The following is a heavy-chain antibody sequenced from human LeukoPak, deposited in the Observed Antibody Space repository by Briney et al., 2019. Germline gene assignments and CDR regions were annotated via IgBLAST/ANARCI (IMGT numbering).Heavy chain of an antibody. J-gene: IGHJ4*02. CDR1: GFTFSSYA. CDR2: ISYNGDNT. CDR3: ARGAGSSPFDY. D-gene: IGHD3-10*01. Sequence: PGRSLRLSCAASGFTFSSYAMHWVRQAPGKGLEWVAVISYNGDNTYYADSVKGRFTISRDNSENTLYLQMNSLRAEDTAIYYCARGAGSSPFDYWGQGTLVTVSS. V-gene: IGHV3-30*03.